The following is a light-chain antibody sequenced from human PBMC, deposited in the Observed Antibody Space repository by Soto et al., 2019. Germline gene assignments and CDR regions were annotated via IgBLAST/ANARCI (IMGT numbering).Light chain of an antibody. CDR1: QSVRNNY. Sequence: EIELTQAPDTLSLSPGERATLSCRASQSVRNNYLAWYQQKPGQAPRLLIYGASSRATGIPDRFSGSVSGTDVTLTISRLEPEDFAVYYCHQYTGSPHSFGGGTKVEI. CDR2: GAS. J-gene: IGKJ4*01. CDR3: HQYTGSPHS. V-gene: IGKV3-20*01.